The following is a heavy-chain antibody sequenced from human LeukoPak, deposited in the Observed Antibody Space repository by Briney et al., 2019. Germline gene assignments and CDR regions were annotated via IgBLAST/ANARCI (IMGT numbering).Heavy chain of an antibody. CDR3: ARHRPYDYYDSSGYLVHDAFDI. CDR1: GGSISSYY. CDR2: IYYSGST. J-gene: IGHJ3*02. V-gene: IGHV4-59*08. Sequence: SETRSLTCTVAGGSISSYYWSWIRQPPGEGLEWIGYIYYSGSTNYNPSLKSRVTISVDTSKNQFSLKLSSVTAADTAVYYCARHRPYDYYDSSGYLVHDAFDIWGQGTMVTVSS. D-gene: IGHD3-22*01.